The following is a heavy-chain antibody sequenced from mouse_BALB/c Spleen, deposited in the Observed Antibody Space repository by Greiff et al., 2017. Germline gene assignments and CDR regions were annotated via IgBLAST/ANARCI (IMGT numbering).Heavy chain of an antibody. Sequence: QVQLQQSGAELMKPGASVKISCKATGYTFSSYWIEWVKQRPGHGLEWIGEILPGSGSTNYNEKFKGKATFTADTSSNTAYMQLSSLTSEDSAVYYCASGALLRLRDAMDYWGQGTSVTVSS. CDR1: GYTFSSYW. D-gene: IGHD1-2*01. V-gene: IGHV1-9*01. CDR3: ASGALLRLRDAMDY. CDR2: ILPGSGST. J-gene: IGHJ4*01.